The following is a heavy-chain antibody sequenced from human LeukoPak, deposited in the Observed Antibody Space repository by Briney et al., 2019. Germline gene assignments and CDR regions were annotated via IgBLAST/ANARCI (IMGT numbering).Heavy chain of an antibody. CDR1: GGTFSSYA. CDR2: IIPIFGTA. J-gene: IGHJ4*02. Sequence: SVKVSCKASGGTFSSYAISWVRQAPGQGLEWMGGIIPIFGTANYAQKFQGRVTITTGESTSTAYMELSSLRSEDTAVYYCARGLSDIVATIYYFDYWGQGTLVTVSS. V-gene: IGHV1-69*05. CDR3: ARGLSDIVATIYYFDY. D-gene: IGHD5-12*01.